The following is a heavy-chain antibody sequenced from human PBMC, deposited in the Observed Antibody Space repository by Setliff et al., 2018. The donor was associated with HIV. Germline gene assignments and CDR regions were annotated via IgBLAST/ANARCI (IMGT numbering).Heavy chain of an antibody. V-gene: IGHV4-39*01. CDR1: GGSINRSPYY. CDR3: ARYGEFHYYYYYYMDV. D-gene: IGHD3-10*01. Sequence: LSLTCTVSGGSINRSPYYWGWIRQPPGKGLEWIASIFYSGSTYHNPSLKSRVAISADTSKNQFSLRLSSITAADTAMYYCARYGEFHYYYYYYMDVWGKGTTVTVSS. CDR2: IFYSGST. J-gene: IGHJ6*03.